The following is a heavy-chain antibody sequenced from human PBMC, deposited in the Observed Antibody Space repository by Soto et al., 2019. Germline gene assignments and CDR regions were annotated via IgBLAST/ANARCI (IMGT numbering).Heavy chain of an antibody. CDR2: IYYSGST. J-gene: IGHJ6*02. CDR1: GVSISSSSYY. CDR3: ARLPSTVTGSPLYYYGMDV. V-gene: IGHV4-39*01. D-gene: IGHD4-4*01. Sequence: SETLSLTCTVSGVSISSSSYYWGWIRQPPGKGLEWIGSIYYSGSTYYNPSLKSRVTISVDTSKNQFSLKLSSVTAADTAVYYCARLPSTVTGSPLYYYGMDVWGQGTTVTVSS.